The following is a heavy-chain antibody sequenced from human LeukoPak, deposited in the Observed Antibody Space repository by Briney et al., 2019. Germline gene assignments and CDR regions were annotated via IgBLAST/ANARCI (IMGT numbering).Heavy chain of an antibody. CDR1: GGSISNYF. CDR2: IYYSGST. V-gene: IGHV4-59*01. J-gene: IGHJ3*01. Sequence: SETLSLTCTVSGGSISNYFWSWIRQPPGKGLEWIGYIYYSGSTNYNPSLESRVTISVDTSKNQFSLRLSSVTAADTAMYYCARVNIAVAGDASDVWGRGTMVTVSS. CDR3: ARVNIAVAGDASDV. D-gene: IGHD6-19*01.